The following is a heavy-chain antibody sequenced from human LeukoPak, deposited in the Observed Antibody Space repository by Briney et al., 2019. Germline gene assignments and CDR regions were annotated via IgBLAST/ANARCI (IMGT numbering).Heavy chain of an antibody. V-gene: IGHV4-39*07. Sequence: RPSETLSLTCTVSGGSISSSSYYWGWIRQPPGKGLEWIGSIYYSGSTYYNPSLKSRVTISVDTSKNQFSLKLSSVTAADTAVYYCARATYYYDSSGYYSSCYFDYWGQGTLVTVSS. D-gene: IGHD3-22*01. CDR1: GGSISSSSYY. CDR3: ARATYYYDSSGYYSSCYFDY. CDR2: IYYSGST. J-gene: IGHJ4*02.